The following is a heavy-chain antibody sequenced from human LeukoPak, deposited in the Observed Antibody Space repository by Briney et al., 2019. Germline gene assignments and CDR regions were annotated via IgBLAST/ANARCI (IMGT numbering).Heavy chain of an antibody. CDR3: ARELYYDDSSGHTEEPTFDY. CDR1: GFTFSSYA. V-gene: IGHV3-30*01. Sequence: GGSLRLSCAASGFTFSSYAMHWVRQAPGKGLEWVAVISYDGSNKYYADSVKGRFTISRDNSKNTLYLQMNSLRAEDTAVYYCARELYYDDSSGHTEEPTFDYWGQGTLVTVSS. CDR2: ISYDGSNK. D-gene: IGHD3-22*01. J-gene: IGHJ4*02.